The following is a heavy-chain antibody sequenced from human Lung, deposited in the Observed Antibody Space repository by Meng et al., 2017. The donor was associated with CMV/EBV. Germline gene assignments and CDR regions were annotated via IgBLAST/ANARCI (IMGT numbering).Heavy chain of an antibody. CDR3: ARTTYDFWSGIYYYYYYGMDV. J-gene: IGHJ6*02. D-gene: IGHD3-3*01. CDR2: INHSGST. V-gene: IGHV4-34*01. CDR1: GGSFSGYY. Sequence: LXCAVYGGSFSGYYWSWIRQPPGKGLEWIGEINHSGSTNYNPSLKSRVTISVDTSKNQFSLKLSSVTAADTAVYYCARTTYDFWSGIYYYYYYGMDVWXQGTTVTVSS.